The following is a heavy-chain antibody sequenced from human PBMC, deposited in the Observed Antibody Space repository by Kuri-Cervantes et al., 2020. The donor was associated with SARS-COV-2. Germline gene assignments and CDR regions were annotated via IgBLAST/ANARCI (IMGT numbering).Heavy chain of an antibody. V-gene: IGHV3-7*01. CDR3: ARVLTGTTDY. D-gene: IGHD1-7*01. CDR2: IKQDGSEK. Sequence: GESLKISCAASGSTFSSYWMSWVRQAPGKGLEWVANIKQDGSEKYYVDSVKGRFTISRDNAKNSLYLQMNSLRAEDTAVYYCARVLTGTTDYWGQGTLVTVSS. J-gene: IGHJ4*02. CDR1: GSTFSSYW.